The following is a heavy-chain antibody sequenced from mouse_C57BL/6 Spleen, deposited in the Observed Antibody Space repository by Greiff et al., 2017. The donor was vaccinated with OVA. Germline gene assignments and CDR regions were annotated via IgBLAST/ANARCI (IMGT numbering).Heavy chain of an antibody. CDR3: TRTGYDYETWFAY. CDR1: GYTFTSYW. Sequence: EVQLQQSGTVLARPGASVKMSCKTSGYTFTSYWMHWVKQRPGQGLEWIGAIYPGNSDTSYNQKFKGKAKLTAVTSASTAYMELSSLTNEDSAVYYCTRTGYDYETWFAYWGQGTLVTVSA. J-gene: IGHJ3*01. V-gene: IGHV1-5*01. D-gene: IGHD2-4*01. CDR2: IYPGNSDT.